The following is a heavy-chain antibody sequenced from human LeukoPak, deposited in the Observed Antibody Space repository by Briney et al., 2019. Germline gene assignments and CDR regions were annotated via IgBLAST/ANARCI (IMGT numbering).Heavy chain of an antibody. CDR2: IKQDGSEK. Sequence: GGSRRLSCAASGFTFSSYWMSWVRQAPGKGLEWVANIKQDGSEKYYVDSVKGRFTISRDNAKNSLYLQMNSLRAEDTAVYYCAREVSSSSWFNMGYYYYGMDVWGQGTTVTVSS. CDR3: AREVSSSSWFNMGYYYYGMDV. J-gene: IGHJ6*02. D-gene: IGHD6-13*01. CDR1: GFTFSSYW. V-gene: IGHV3-7*01.